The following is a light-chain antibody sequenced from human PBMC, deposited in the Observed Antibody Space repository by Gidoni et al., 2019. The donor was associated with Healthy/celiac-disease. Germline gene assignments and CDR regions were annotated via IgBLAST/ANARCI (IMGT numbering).Light chain of an antibody. CDR3: QQSYSTPWT. J-gene: IGKJ1*01. CDR1: QSISSY. CDR2: AAS. V-gene: IGKV1-39*01. Sequence: IQMTQSPSSLSASVGDRVTITCRASQSISSYLNWYQQKPGKAPKLLIYAASSLQSGVPSRFSGSRSGTDFTLTISSLHPEDFATYYCQQSYSTPWTFGQGTRVEIK.